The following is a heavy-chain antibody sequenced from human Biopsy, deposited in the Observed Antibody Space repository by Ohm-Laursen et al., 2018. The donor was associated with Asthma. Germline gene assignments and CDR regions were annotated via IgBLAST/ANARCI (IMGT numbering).Heavy chain of an antibody. Sequence: SVKVSCKSLRGTFNTYVIGWGRQAPGQGLGWMGGINSVFGTTTYPQKFPDRVTITADDSTSTVYMELSSLRSEDTAVYYCARKAGSCISRTCYSLDFWGQGTLVTVSS. CDR2: INSVFGTT. V-gene: IGHV1-69*13. J-gene: IGHJ4*02. CDR3: ARKAGSCISRTCYSLDF. CDR1: RGTFNTYV. D-gene: IGHD2-2*01.